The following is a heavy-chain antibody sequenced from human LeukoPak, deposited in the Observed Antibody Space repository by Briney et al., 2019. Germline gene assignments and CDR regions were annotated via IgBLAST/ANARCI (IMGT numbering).Heavy chain of an antibody. CDR2: INPNSGGT. D-gene: IGHD1-26*01. CDR1: GGTFSSYA. V-gene: IGHV1-2*02. CDR3: ARDHAAGWELPLNWFDP. Sequence: ASVKVSCKASGGTFSSYAISWVRQAPGQGLEWMGWINPNSGGTNYAQKFQGRVTMTRDTSISTAYMELSRLRSDDTAVYYCARDHAAGWELPLNWFDPWGQGTLVTVSS. J-gene: IGHJ5*02.